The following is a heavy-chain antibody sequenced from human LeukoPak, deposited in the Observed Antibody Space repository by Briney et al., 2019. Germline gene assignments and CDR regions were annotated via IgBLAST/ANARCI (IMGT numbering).Heavy chain of an antibody. CDR3: AREMDDILTGYGLDY. CDR2: IGSTGSYI. J-gene: IGHJ4*02. V-gene: IGHV3-21*01. Sequence: GGSLRLSCAASGFTFRSYAMSWVRQAPGKGLGWVSSIGSTGSYIFYADSVKGRFTISRDNAKNSLYLQTNSLRAEDTAVYYCAREMDDILTGYGLDYWGQGTLVTVSS. D-gene: IGHD3-9*01. CDR1: GFTFRSYA.